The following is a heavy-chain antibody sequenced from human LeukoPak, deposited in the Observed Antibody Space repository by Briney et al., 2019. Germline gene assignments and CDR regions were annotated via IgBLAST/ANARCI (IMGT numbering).Heavy chain of an antibody. CDR1: GYTLTEFS. CDR2: FDPEDGET. D-gene: IGHD6-13*01. V-gene: IGHV1-24*01. J-gene: IGHJ5*02. CDR3: ATAVGIAAAGSGWFDP. Sequence: ASVKVSCKVSGYTLTEFSMHWVRQAPGKGLEWMGGFDPEDGETIYAQKFQGRVTMTEDTSTDTAYMELSSLRSEDTAVYYCATAVGIAAAGSGWFDPWGQGTLVTVSS.